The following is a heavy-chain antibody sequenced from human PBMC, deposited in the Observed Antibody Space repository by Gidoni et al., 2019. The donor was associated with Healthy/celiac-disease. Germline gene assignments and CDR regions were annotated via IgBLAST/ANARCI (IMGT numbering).Heavy chain of an antibody. CDR2: IRSKAYGGTT. J-gene: IGHJ1*01. V-gene: IGHV3-49*02. Sequence: VQLVESGGGLVQPGRSLILAVRASCFALWSLPLCWFRQAPGKGLEWVGFIRSKAYGGTTEYAASVKGRFTISRDDSKSIAYLQMNSLKTEDTAVYYCTREAYCGGDCSLWSAEYFQHWGQGTLVTVSS. D-gene: IGHD2-21*02. CDR3: TREAYCGGDCSLWSAEYFQH. CDR1: CFALWSLP.